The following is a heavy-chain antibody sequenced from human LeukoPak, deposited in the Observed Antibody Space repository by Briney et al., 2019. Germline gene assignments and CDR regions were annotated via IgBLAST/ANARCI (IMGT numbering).Heavy chain of an antibody. V-gene: IGHV3-74*01. CDR2: INSDGSST. CDR3: ARVYLERLTAGYFDH. D-gene: IGHD2-8*01. Sequence: GGSLRLSCAASGFTFSSYWMHWVRQAPGKGLVWVSRINSDGSSTSYADSVKGRFTISRDNAKNTLYLQMNSLRDEDSAAYYCARVYLERLTAGYFDHWGQGTWATVSP. J-gene: IGHJ4*02. CDR1: GFTFSSYW.